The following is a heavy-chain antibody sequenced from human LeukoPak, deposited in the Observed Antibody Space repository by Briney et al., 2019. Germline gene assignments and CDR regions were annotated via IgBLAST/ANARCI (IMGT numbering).Heavy chain of an antibody. D-gene: IGHD6-19*01. CDR3: ARGKVVAGTPGQNSWDS. CDR2: IYTSGST. Sequence: SETLSLTCGVYGGSFSSYYWNWIRQPAGKGLEWIGRIYTSGSTNYNPSLKSRVSMSVDTSKNQFSLKLSSVTAADTAVYYCARGKVVAGTPGQNSWDSWGQGTLVTVSS. V-gene: IGHV4-59*10. CDR1: GGSFSSYY. J-gene: IGHJ4*02.